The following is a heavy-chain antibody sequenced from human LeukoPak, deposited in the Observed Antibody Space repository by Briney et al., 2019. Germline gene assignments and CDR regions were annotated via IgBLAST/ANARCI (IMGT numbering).Heavy chain of an antibody. J-gene: IGHJ5*02. Sequence: GGSLRLSCAASGFTFNKYAMSWVRQAPGKGLEWVSAISGSDAGTYYADSVKGRFTISGDNSKNTLYLQMNSLRAGDTAVYYCARHMLGAYNWFDPWGQGTLVTVSS. D-gene: IGHD3-10*02. CDR1: GFTFNKYA. CDR2: ISGSDAGT. CDR3: ARHMLGAYNWFDP. V-gene: IGHV3-23*01.